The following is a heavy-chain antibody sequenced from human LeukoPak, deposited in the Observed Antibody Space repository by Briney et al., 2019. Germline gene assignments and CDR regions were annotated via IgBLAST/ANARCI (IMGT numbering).Heavy chain of an antibody. J-gene: IGHJ4*02. V-gene: IGHV3-30*02. D-gene: IGHD3-9*01. CDR3: AKDNDILTGYYNLFDY. CDR2: IRYDGSNK. CDR1: GFTFSSYG. Sequence: PGGSLRLPCAASGFTFSSYGMHWVRQAPGKGLEWVAFIRYDGSNKYYADSVKGRFTISRDNSKNTLYLQMNSLRAEDTAVYYCAKDNDILTGYYNLFDYWGQGTLVTVSS.